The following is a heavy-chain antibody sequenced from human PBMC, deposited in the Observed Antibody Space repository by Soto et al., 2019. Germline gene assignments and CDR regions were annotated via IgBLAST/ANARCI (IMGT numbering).Heavy chain of an antibody. CDR1: GYTFSSYT. Sequence: QVQLMQSGAEMKKTGASVRVSCKASGYTFSSYTIHWVRQAPGQRLEWMGWSNTANGKTKYLEKFQDRVTITRDTSASTALMELRSLRSEDTSVYYCARDSWGDYWGQGTLVTVSS. CDR3: ARDSWGDY. J-gene: IGHJ4*02. D-gene: IGHD3-16*01. CDR2: SNTANGKT. V-gene: IGHV1-3*04.